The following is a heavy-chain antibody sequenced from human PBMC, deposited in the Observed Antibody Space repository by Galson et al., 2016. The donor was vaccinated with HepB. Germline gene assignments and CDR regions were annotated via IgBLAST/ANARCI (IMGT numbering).Heavy chain of an antibody. J-gene: IGHJ6*03. CDR3: AKWHDNGDYPIYYSDMDV. D-gene: IGHD4-17*01. V-gene: IGHV3-30*18. CDR2: ISRDGSNP. CDR1: GLRRSYG. Sequence: SLRLSCAVSGLRRSYGMHWVRQAPGKGLEWVAVISRDGSNPYYADSVKGRCTIFRDISKKTVFLQLNSLRAEDTALYYCAKWHDNGDYPIYYSDMDVWGKGTTVIVSS.